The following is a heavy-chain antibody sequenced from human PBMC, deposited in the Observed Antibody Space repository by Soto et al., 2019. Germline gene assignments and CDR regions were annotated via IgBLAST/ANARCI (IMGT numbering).Heavy chain of an antibody. V-gene: IGHV1-3*01. J-gene: IGHJ4*02. Sequence: ASVKVSCKASGYTFTSYAMHWVRQAPGQRLEWMGWINAGNGNTKYSQKFQGRVTITRDTSASTAYMELSSLRSEDTAVYYCARDMWELPYYFDYWGQGTLVTVSS. CDR2: INAGNGNT. D-gene: IGHD1-26*01. CDR3: ARDMWELPYYFDY. CDR1: GYTFTSYA.